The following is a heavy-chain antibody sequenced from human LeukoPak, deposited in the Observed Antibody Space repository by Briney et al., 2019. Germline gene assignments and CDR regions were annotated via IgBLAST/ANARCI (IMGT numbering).Heavy chain of an antibody. J-gene: IGHJ4*02. V-gene: IGHV4-61*02. CDR1: GGPISSGSYY. CDR3: ARDPYVVVTATADDY. Sequence: PSETLSLTCTVSGGPISSGSYYWSWIRQPAGKGLEWIGRIYTSGSTNYNPSLKSRVTISVDTSKNQFSLKLSSVTAADTAVYYCARDPYVVVTATADDYWGQGTLVTVSS. D-gene: IGHD2-21*02. CDR2: IYTSGST.